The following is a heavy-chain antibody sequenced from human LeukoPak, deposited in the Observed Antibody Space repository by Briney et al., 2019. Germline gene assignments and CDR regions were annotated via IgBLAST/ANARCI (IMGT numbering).Heavy chain of an antibody. CDR2: IKQDGSEK. CDR1: GFTFSSYW. V-gene: IGHV3-7*01. J-gene: IGHJ6*03. Sequence: GGSLRLSCAASGFTFSSYWMSWVRQAPGEGVEWVANIKQDGSEKYYVYSVKGRFTISRDNAKNSLYLQMNSLRAEDTAVYYCARSNVLRYFDWLSGSYYYYYYMDVWGKGATVTVPS. CDR3: ARSNVLRYFDWLSGSYYYYYYMDV. D-gene: IGHD3-9*01.